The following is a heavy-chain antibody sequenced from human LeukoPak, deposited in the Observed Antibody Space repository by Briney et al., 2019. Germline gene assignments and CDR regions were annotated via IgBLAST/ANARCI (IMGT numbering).Heavy chain of an antibody. CDR2: ISYDGSNK. D-gene: IGHD2-2*01. J-gene: IGHJ4*02. Sequence: GETLRLSCAASGFTFSSYGMHWVRQAPGKGLEWVAVISYDGSNKYYTDSVKGRFTISRDNSKNTLYLQMNSLRAEDTAVYYCAKDFDQLLFYFDYWGQGTLVTVSS. CDR3: AKDFDQLLFYFDY. V-gene: IGHV3-30*18. CDR1: GFTFSSYG.